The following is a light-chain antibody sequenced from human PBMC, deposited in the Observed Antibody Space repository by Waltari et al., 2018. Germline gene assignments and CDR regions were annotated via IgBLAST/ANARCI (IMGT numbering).Light chain of an antibody. Sequence: QPALIQPASVSGSPGLSITMSCPAPTRAVGTYILASSSQQHPGKAPKLMIYERNKRPSGVSYRFSGSKSGNTASLTISGLQAEDEADYYCSSYAGSSSPRVFGGGTKLTVL. V-gene: IGLV2-23*01. J-gene: IGLJ3*02. CDR1: TRAVGTYIL. CDR3: SSYAGSSSPRV. CDR2: ERN.